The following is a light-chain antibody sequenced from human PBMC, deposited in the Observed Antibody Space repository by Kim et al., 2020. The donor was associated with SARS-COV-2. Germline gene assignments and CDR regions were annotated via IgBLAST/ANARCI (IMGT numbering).Light chain of an antibody. CDR3: SSRTSAITLM. CDR2: DVS. V-gene: IGLV2-14*04. CDR1: SSDVGGYNF. J-gene: IGLJ3*02. Sequence: GESITISCTGSSSDVGGYNFVSWYQQHPDKAPQLIIYDVSNRPSGVSDRFSGSKSGDTASLTISGLQPEDEADYYCSSRTSAITLMFGGGTQLTVL.